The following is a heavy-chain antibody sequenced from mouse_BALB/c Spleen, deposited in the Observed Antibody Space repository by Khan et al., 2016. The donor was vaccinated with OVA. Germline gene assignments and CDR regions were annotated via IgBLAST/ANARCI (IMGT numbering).Heavy chain of an antibody. V-gene: IGHV3-2*02. Sequence: EVQLVESGPGLVKPSQSLSLTCTVTGYSITSGYGWNWIRQFPGNKLEWMGYISYSGSTNYNPSLKSRISISRDTSKNQFFLQLNSVTTEDTATFSCARTARIKYWGQGTTLTVSA. CDR2: ISYSGST. J-gene: IGHJ2*01. D-gene: IGHD1-2*01. CDR3: ARTARIKY. CDR1: GYSITSGYG.